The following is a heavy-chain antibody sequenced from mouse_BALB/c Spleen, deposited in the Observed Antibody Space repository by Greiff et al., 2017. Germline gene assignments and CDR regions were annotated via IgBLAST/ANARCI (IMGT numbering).Heavy chain of an antibody. CDR2: INPSTGYT. V-gene: IGHV1-7*01. CDR3: ARTDLRLRPSFAY. CDR1: GYTFTSYW. D-gene: IGHD2-4*01. J-gene: IGHJ3*01. Sequence: QVQLQQSGAELAKPGASVKMSCKASGYTFTSYWMHWVKQRPGQGLEWIGYINPSTGYTEYNQKFKDKATLTADKSSSTAYMQLSSLTSEDSAVYYCARTDLRLRPSFAYWGQGTLVTVSA.